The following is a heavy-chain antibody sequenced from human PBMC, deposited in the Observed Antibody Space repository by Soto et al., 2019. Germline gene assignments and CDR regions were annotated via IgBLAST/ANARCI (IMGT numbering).Heavy chain of an antibody. CDR1: GFTFSDYY. Sequence: QVQLLESGGGLVKPGGSLRLSCAASGFTFSDYYMSWIRQAPGKGLECVAYISVSSTYANYGDSVEGRFTISRDNAENSLFLQMNSLHADDTAVYYCARGVRYYSSEKPANFDYWGQGALVTVSS. V-gene: IGHV3-11*05. J-gene: IGHJ4*02. D-gene: IGHD2-21*01. CDR2: ISVSSTYA. CDR3: ARGVRYYSSEKPANFDY.